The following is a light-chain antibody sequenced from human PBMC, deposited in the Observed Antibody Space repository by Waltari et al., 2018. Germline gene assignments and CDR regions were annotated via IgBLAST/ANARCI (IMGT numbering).Light chain of an antibody. CDR1: RSTTGAGYA. CDR2: GNS. CDR3: QSYDSSLSGPVV. V-gene: IGLV1-40*01. J-gene: IGLJ2*01. Sequence: QSVLTQPPSVSGAPGQRVTIPCTGSRSTTGAGYAVHWYQQLPGTAPKLLIYGNSNRPSGVPDRFSGSKSGTSASLAITGLQAEDEADYYCQSYDSSLSGPVVFGGGTKLTVL.